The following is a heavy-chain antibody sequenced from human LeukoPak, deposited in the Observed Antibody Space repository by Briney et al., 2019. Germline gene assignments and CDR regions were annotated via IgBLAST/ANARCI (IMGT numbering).Heavy chain of an antibody. D-gene: IGHD6-13*01. J-gene: IGHJ6*03. V-gene: IGHV4-34*01. Sequence: SETLSLTCAVYGGSFSGYYWGWIRQPPGKGLEWIGSIYYSGSTYYNPSLKSRVTISVDTSKNQFSLKLSSVTAADTAVYHCARGPLYSSSWYLHYYYMDVWRKGTTVTVSS. CDR3: ARGPLYSSSWYLHYYYMDV. CDR1: GGSFSGYY. CDR2: IYYSGST.